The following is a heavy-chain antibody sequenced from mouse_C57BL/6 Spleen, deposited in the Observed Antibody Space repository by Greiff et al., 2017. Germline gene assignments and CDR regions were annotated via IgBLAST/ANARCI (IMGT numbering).Heavy chain of an antibody. J-gene: IGHJ1*03. Sequence: EVQLLQSGAGLVKPGASLKLSCAASGFTFSSYTMSWVRQTPEKRLEWVATISGGGGNTYYPDSVKGRVTIARDNATNTPYLQMSRLRSEDTALYYVARYDCGSSYWYFDVWGKGTTVTVSS. V-gene: IGHV5-9*01. CDR2: ISGGGGNT. D-gene: IGHD1-3*01. CDR3: ARYDCGSSYWYFDV. CDR1: GFTFSSYT.